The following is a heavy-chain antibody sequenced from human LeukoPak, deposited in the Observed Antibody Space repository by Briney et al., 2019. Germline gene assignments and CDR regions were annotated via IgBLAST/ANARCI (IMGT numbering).Heavy chain of an antibody. D-gene: IGHD6-13*01. Sequence: GGSLRLSCAASGFTFSSYGMHWVRQAPGKGLEWVAVISYDGSNKYYADSVKGRFTISRDNSKNTLYLQMNSLRAEDTAVYYCAREGGGSSWSSYYFDYWGQGTLVTVSS. CDR3: AREGGGSSWSSYYFDY. J-gene: IGHJ4*02. CDR1: GFTFSSYG. CDR2: ISYDGSNK. V-gene: IGHV3-30*03.